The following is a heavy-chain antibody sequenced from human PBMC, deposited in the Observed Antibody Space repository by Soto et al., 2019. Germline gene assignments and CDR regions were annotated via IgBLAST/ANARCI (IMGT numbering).Heavy chain of an antibody. CDR2: IKKDGSRT. CDR1: GFSLGSYW. J-gene: IGHJ3*02. CDR3: ASDVSPGTSTLYLDAFDI. V-gene: IGHV3-7*05. D-gene: IGHD2-8*01. Sequence: ESGGGLVQPGGSLRLSCEASGFSLGSYWMTWVRQAPGKGLEWVANIKKDGSRTSYLDSVRGRFTISRDNVGNSLSLQMDSLRAEDTGLYFCASDVSPGTSTLYLDAFDIWGQGTMVTVSS.